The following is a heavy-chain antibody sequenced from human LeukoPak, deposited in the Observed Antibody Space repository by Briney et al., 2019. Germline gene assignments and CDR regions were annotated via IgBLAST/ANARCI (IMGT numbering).Heavy chain of an antibody. D-gene: IGHD2-15*01. Sequence: SETLSLTCTVSGGSISSYHWSWIRQPPGKGLEWIGYIYYTGSTSYNPSLKSRVTISVDTSKNQFSLKLSSVTAADTAVYYCARVSSSYHHIEYFQHWGQGTLVTVSS. CDR3: ARVSSSYHHIEYFQH. V-gene: IGHV4-59*01. CDR2: IYYTGST. CDR1: GGSISSYH. J-gene: IGHJ1*01.